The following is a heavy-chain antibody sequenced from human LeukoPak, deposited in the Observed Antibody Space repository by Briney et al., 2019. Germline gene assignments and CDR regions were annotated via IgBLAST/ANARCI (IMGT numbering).Heavy chain of an antibody. CDR2: ISSSSSYI. V-gene: IGHV3-21*01. Sequence: PGGSLRLSCAASGFTFSSYGMHWVRQAPGKGLEWVSSISSSSSYIYYADSVKGRSTISRDNAKNSLYLQMNSLRAEDTAVYYCARWVPRTRPHAFDIWGQGTMVTVSS. CDR3: ARWVPRTRPHAFDI. CDR1: GFTFSSYG. J-gene: IGHJ3*02. D-gene: IGHD1-1*01.